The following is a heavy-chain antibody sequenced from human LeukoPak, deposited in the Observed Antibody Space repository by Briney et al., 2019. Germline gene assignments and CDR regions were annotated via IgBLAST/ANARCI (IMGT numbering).Heavy chain of an antibody. V-gene: IGHV4-34*01. Sequence: SETLSLTCAVYCMSFSCYYWSWIRQPPGKGLEWIGEINHSGSTNYNPSLKRRVTISVDTSKSPFSLQLSYVTAADTAVYYCARGPRNRRIVACDYWGQGTPVTVSS. CDR3: ARGPRNRRIVACDY. CDR1: CMSFSCYY. CDR2: INHSGST. J-gene: IGHJ4*02. D-gene: IGHD6-13*01.